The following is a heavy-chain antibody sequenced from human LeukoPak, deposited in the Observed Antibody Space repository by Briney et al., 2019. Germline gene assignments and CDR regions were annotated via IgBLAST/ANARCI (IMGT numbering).Heavy chain of an antibody. J-gene: IGHJ4*02. CDR3: ARVMRSGSPFDY. V-gene: IGHV3-11*01. D-gene: IGHD1-26*01. CDR1: GFTFSDYY. Sequence: KPGGSLRLSCAASGFTFSDYYMSWIRQAPGKGLEWVSYISKDGNTRNYADSVKGRFTISRDNAKNSLFLQMNSLRAEDTAVYYCARVMRSGSPFDYWGQGTLVTVSS. CDR2: ISKDGNTR.